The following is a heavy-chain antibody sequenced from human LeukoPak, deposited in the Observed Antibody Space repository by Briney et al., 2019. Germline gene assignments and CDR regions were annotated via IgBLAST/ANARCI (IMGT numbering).Heavy chain of an antibody. D-gene: IGHD3-22*01. CDR2: INHSGST. Sequence: SETLSLTCAVYGGSFSGYYWSWIRQPPGKGLEWIGEINHSGSTNYNPSLKSRVTISVDTSKNQFSLKLSSVTAADTAVYYCARDRLGGYDSRRDAFDIWGQGTMVTVSS. V-gene: IGHV4-34*01. J-gene: IGHJ3*02. CDR3: ARDRLGGYDSRRDAFDI. CDR1: GGSFSGYY.